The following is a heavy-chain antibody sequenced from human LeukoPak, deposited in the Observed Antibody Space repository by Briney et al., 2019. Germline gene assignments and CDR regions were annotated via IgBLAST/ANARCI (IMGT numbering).Heavy chain of an antibody. CDR3: ARHSRTYYDFDY. Sequence: KPSETLSLTCTVSGGSISSYYWSWIRQPPGKGLEWIGYIYYSGSTNYNPSLKSRVSISVDMSTNQFSLKLTSVTAADTAVYYCARHSRTYYDFDYWGQGTLVTVSS. D-gene: IGHD1-26*01. J-gene: IGHJ4*02. V-gene: IGHV4-59*08. CDR2: IYYSGST. CDR1: GGSISSYY.